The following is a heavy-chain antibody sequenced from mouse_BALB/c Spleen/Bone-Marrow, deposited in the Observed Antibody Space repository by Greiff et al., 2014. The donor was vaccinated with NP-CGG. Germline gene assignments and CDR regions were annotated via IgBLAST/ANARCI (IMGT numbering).Heavy chain of an antibody. J-gene: IGHJ4*01. V-gene: IGHV3-1*02. CDR1: GYSITSYYS. CDR2: IHYSGVT. D-gene: IGHD4-1*01. Sequence: EVKLVESGPDLVKPSQSLSLTCTVTGYSITSYYSWHWIRQFPGNKLEWMGYIHYSGVTVYNPSLKSRISITRDTSNNQFSLQLNSVTTEDTATYYCSRFAGTPYTMDYWGQGTSVTVSP. CDR3: SRFAGTPYTMDY.